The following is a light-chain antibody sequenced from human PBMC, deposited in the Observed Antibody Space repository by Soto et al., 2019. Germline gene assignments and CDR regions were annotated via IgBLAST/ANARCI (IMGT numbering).Light chain of an antibody. V-gene: IGKV1-5*03. CDR3: QQYNSYWT. CDR1: QSISSW. J-gene: IGKJ1*01. CDR2: KAS. Sequence: DIQMARSPSTLSACVGDRFAITCRASQSISSWFAWYQQKPGKAPKLLIYKASSLESGVPSRFSGSGSGTEFTLTISSLQPDDFATYYCQQYNSYWTFGQGTKVDIK.